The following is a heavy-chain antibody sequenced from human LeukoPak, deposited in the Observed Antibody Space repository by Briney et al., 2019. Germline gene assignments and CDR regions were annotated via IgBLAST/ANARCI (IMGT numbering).Heavy chain of an antibody. D-gene: IGHD1-1*01. Sequence: ASVKVSCKASGGTFSSYAISWVRQAPGQGLEWMGWISAYNGNTNYAQKLQGRVAMTTDTSTTTAYMELRSLRSDDTAVYYCARAETTAYFDYWGQGTLVTVSS. CDR1: GGTFSSYA. CDR2: ISAYNGNT. CDR3: ARAETTAYFDY. J-gene: IGHJ4*02. V-gene: IGHV1-18*01.